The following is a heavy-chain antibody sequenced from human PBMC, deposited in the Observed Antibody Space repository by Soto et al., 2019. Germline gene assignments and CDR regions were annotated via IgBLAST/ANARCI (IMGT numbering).Heavy chain of an antibody. D-gene: IGHD2-2*01. CDR1: GGTFSSYF. J-gene: IGHJ6*02. Sequence: QVQLVQSGAEVKKAGSSVKVSCKTSGGTFSSYFINWVRQSPGQGLEWVGGILPVFGTAYYAERFQGRVTITADESTTTVYMELRSLRSDDTAVYYCARETPSKSAAYFYYRLDVWGQGTTVTVPS. CDR2: ILPVFGTA. CDR3: ARETPSKSAAYFYYRLDV. V-gene: IGHV1-69*01.